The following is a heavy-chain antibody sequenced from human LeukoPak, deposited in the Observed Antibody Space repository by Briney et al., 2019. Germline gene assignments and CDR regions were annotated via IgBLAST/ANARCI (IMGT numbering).Heavy chain of an antibody. CDR3: ARDEFEDYYYYGMDV. V-gene: IGHV3-7*01. CDR1: GFTFSSYW. Sequence: QPGGSLRLSCAASGFTFSSYWMSWVRQAPGKGLEWVANIKQDGSEKYYVDSVKGRFTISRDNAKNSLYLQMNSLRAEDTAVYYCARDEFEDYYYYGMDVWGQGTTVTVSS. D-gene: IGHD3-10*01. J-gene: IGHJ6*02. CDR2: IKQDGSEK.